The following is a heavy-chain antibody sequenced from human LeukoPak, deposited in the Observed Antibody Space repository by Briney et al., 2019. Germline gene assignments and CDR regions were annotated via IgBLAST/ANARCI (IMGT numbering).Heavy chain of an antibody. Sequence: SGPTLVNPTQTLTLTCTFSGFSLSTSGVGVGWIRQPPGKALEWLALIYWNDDKRYSPSLKSRLTITKDTSKNQVVLTMTNMDPVDTATYYCAHSKKRGYSGYDWGVDYWGQGTLVTVSS. D-gene: IGHD5-12*01. J-gene: IGHJ4*02. CDR2: IYWNDDK. V-gene: IGHV2-5*01. CDR3: AHSKKRGYSGYDWGVDY. CDR1: GFSLSTSGVG.